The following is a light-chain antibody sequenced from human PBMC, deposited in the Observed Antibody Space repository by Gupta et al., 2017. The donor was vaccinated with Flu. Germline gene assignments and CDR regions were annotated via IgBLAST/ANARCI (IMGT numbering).Light chain of an antibody. J-gene: IGKJ1*01. CDR3: QQYNSLWT. V-gene: IGKV1-5*03. CDR1: ESISSW. CDR2: RAS. Sequence: VGDRVIITCRASESISSWLAWYQQKPGRAPKLLIYRASTLESGVPSRFSGSGSGTDFTLTISSLQPDDFATYYCQQYNSLWTFGQGTKVEIK.